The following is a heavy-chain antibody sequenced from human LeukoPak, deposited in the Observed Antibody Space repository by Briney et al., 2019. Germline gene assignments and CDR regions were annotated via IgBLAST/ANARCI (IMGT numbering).Heavy chain of an antibody. Sequence: SETLSLTCTVPSAAISRSYWIWIRQTPGKGLEWIGYISYSGVSTYNPSLGSRVTISRDTSKNEGSLNLSSVTAADTAVYFCARLPEGGYATSLGWLDPWGQGTRVTVSS. D-gene: IGHD5-24*01. CDR1: SAAISRSY. J-gene: IGHJ5*02. V-gene: IGHV4-59*08. CDR3: ARLPEGGYATSLGWLDP. CDR2: ISYSGVS.